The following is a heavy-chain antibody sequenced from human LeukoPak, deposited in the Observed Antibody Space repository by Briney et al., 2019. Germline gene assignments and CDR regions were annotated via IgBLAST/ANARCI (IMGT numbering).Heavy chain of an antibody. CDR2: IYYSGST. CDR1: GGSISSGGYY. J-gene: IGHJ4*02. CDR3: ARHIIWFGESPFDY. V-gene: IGHV4-31*03. D-gene: IGHD3-10*01. Sequence: SQTLSLTCTVSGGSISSGGYYWSWIRQHPGTGLEWIGYIYYSGSTYYNPPLKSRVTISVDTSKNQFSLKLSSVTAADTAVYYCARHIIWFGESPFDYWGQGTLVTVSS.